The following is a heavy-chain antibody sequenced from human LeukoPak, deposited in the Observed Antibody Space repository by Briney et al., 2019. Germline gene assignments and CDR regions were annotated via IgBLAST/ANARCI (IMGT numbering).Heavy chain of an antibody. CDR1: GFPFSSYA. CDR2: IGSDGKT. V-gene: IGHV3-23*01. CDR3: AKGTPFYAMDV. Sequence: PGGSLRLSCEASGFPFSSYAMTWVRQAPGKGLEWVSSIGSDGKTHYSESVKGRFTISRDNSKSKLYLQMNSLRAEDTALYYCAKGTPFYAMDVWGQGTTVIVSS. J-gene: IGHJ6*02. D-gene: IGHD1-7*01.